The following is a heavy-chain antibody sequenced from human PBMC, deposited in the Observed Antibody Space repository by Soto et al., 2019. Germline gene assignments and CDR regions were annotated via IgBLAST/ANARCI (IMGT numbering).Heavy chain of an antibody. CDR3: AKYGSASSPYYLDY. D-gene: IGHD6-25*01. J-gene: IGHJ4*02. CDR1: GFTFSSYA. CDR2: INTSGGT. V-gene: IGHV3-23*01. Sequence: GGSLRLSCAASGFTFSSYAMSWVRQATGKRLKRVSSINTSGGTYYADSMKGRFTISRDNSKNTVYLQMNRLRAEDTALYYCAKYGSASSPYYLDYGGQGTLVPVSS.